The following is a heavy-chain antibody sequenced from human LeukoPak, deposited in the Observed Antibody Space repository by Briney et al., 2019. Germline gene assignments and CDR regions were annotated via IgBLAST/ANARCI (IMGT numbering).Heavy chain of an antibody. D-gene: IGHD3-3*01. V-gene: IGHV3-23*01. CDR2: ISGSGGST. Sequence: PGGSLRLSCAASGFTFSSYAMSWVRQAPGKGLEWVSAISGSGGSTYYADSVKGRFTISRDNSKNTLYLQMNSLRAEDTAVYYCARIAGKLHDFWTGYYPYYFDNWGQGTLVTVSS. CDR3: ARIAGKLHDFWTGYYPYYFDN. J-gene: IGHJ4*02. CDR1: GFTFSSYA.